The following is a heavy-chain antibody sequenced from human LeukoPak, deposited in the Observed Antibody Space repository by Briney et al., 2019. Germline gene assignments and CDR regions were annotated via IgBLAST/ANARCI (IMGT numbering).Heavy chain of an antibody. Sequence: GGSLRLSCAASGFTFSSYWMHWVRQAPGKGLVWVSRINSDGSSTSYADSVRGRFSISRDNAKNTLYPQMNSLRAEDTAVYYCARGLSGYASSLGYWGQGTLVTVSA. CDR3: ARGLSGYASSLGY. J-gene: IGHJ4*02. V-gene: IGHV3-74*01. D-gene: IGHD6-6*01. CDR1: GFTFSSYW. CDR2: INSDGSST.